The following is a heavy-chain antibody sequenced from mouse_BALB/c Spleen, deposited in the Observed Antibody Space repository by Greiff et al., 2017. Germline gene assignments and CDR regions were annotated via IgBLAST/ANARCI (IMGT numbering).Heavy chain of an antibody. D-gene: IGHD2-14*01. CDR2: IYWDDDK. CDR1: GFSLSTSGMG. Sequence: QVTLKESGPGILQPSQTLSLTCSFSGFSLSTSGMGVSWIRQPSGKGLEWLAHIYWDDDKRYNPSLKSRLTISKDTSRNQVFLKITSVDTADTATYYCARYRYDRAMDYWGQGTSVTVSS. J-gene: IGHJ4*01. CDR3: ARYRYDRAMDY. V-gene: IGHV8-12*01.